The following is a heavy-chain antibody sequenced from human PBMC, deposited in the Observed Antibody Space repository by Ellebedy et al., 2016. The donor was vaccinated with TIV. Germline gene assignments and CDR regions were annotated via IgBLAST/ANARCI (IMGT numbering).Heavy chain of an antibody. J-gene: IGHJ4*02. D-gene: IGHD5-18*01. V-gene: IGHV3-23*03. CDR2: IYSGGRST. CDR3: AKDRNPGDGYWVFYF. CDR1: GFTFSGYA. Sequence: GESLKISCAASGFTFSGYAMSWVRQAPGKGLELVSGIYSGGRSTSYADSVKGRFTISRDNSTGTVDLQMNSLRVEETAVYFCAKDRNPGDGYWVFYFWGQGSLVTVST.